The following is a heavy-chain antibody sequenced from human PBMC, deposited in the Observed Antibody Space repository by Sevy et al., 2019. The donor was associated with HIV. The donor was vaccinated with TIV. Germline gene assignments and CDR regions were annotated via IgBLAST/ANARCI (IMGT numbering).Heavy chain of an antibody. CDR1: GFTVSNSY. D-gene: IGHD3-22*01. CDR3: ARLSVYYYDSSGYYTTGNAFDI. V-gene: IGHV3-53*01. J-gene: IGHJ3*02. CDR2: IYSGVTT. Sequence: GGSRRLSCAASGFTVSNSYMSWVRQAPGKGLEWVSIIYSGVTTSYADSVRGRFTISRDNSKNTLSLQMNSLRAEDTAVYYCARLSVYYYDSSGYYTTGNAFDIWGQGTMVTVSS.